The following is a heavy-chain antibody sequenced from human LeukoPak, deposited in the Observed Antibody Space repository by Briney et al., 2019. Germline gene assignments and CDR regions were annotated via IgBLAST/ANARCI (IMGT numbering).Heavy chain of an antibody. CDR3: ARDVGGSLDY. V-gene: IGHV3-7*01. CDR2: IKEDESAK. CDR1: GFTFRSYW. D-gene: IGHD1-26*01. J-gene: IGHJ4*02. Sequence: GRSQRLSCAASGFTFRSYWMAWVRQAPGKGLEWVANIKEDESAKHQADSVKGRFTISRDNAQNSVYLQMSSLRGEDTAVYYCARDVGGSLDYWGQGTLVTVSS.